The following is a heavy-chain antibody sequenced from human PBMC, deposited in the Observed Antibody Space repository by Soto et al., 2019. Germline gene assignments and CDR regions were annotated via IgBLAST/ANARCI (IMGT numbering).Heavy chain of an antibody. J-gene: IGHJ6*02. CDR2: INHSGST. Sequence: LSLTCAVYGGSFSGYYWSWIRQPPGKGLEWIGEINHSGSTNYNPSLKSRVTISVDTSKNQFSLKLRSVTAADTAVYYCARVRILTGSSGMDVWGQGTTVTVSS. CDR1: GGSFSGYY. V-gene: IGHV4-34*01. D-gene: IGHD3-9*01. CDR3: ARVRILTGSSGMDV.